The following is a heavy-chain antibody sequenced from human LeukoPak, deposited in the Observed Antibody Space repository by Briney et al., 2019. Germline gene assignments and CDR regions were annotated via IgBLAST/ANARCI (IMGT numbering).Heavy chain of an antibody. D-gene: IGHD3-22*01. Sequence: GGSLRLSCTASGFNFGNYGMSWVRQAPGKGLEWVSGLSDAGVRIFYADSVRGRFTVSRDNSKNTLHLQMNSLRAEDTAVYYCAKSAYYDSSGFYREYYFDYWGQGTLVTVSS. V-gene: IGHV3-23*01. J-gene: IGHJ4*02. CDR2: LSDAGVRI. CDR3: AKSAYYDSSGFYREYYFDY. CDR1: GFNFGNYG.